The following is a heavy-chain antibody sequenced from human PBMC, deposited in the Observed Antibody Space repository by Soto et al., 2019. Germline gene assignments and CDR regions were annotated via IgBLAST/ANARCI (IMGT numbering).Heavy chain of an antibody. D-gene: IGHD2-15*01. Sequence: QVQLVQSGAEVKKPGSSVKVSCKASGGTLSSYTISWVRQAPGQGLEWMGRIIPILGIAHYAQKFQGRVTITADKATSTVYMELSSLRSEDTALSYCASMGGYCSGGSCQNDFDIWGNETMVTVSS. CDR3: ASMGGYCSGGSCQNDFDI. CDR1: GGTLSSYT. CDR2: IIPILGIA. V-gene: IGHV1-69*02. J-gene: IGHJ3*02.